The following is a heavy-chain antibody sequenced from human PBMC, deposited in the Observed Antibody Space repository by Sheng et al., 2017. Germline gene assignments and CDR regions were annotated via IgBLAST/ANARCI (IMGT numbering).Heavy chain of an antibody. V-gene: IGHV3-30*04. D-gene: IGHD4-17*01. CDR1: EFTFSSYA. CDR2: ISYDGIDK. CDR3: ARDLSGTTLIDY. J-gene: IGHJ4*02. Sequence: QVQLVESGGGVVQPGRSLRLSCAASEFTFSSYAMHWVRQAPGKGLEWVAVISYDGIDKYYADSVRGRFTISRDNSKNTLYLQVNSLTAEDTAVYYCARDLSGTTLIDYWGQGTLVTVSS.